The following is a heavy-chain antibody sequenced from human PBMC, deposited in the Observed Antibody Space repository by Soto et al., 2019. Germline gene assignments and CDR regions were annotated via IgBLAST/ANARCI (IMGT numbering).Heavy chain of an antibody. CDR1: GYTFTSYG. CDR2: INPHGGST. V-gene: IGHV1-18*01. J-gene: IGHJ5*02. D-gene: IGHD1-26*01. CDR3: ARSSGGNFGIIIEGTNWFAP. Sequence: ASVKVSCKASGYTFTSYGISWVRQAPGQGLEWMGVINPHGGSTAYAQKFKGRVTLTRDTSASTVYMEVSRLTSEDTAMYYCARSSGGNFGIIIEGTNWFAPWGQGTLVTVSS.